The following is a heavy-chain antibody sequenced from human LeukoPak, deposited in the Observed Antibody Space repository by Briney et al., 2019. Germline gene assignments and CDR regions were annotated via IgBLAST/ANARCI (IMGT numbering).Heavy chain of an antibody. CDR2: INWNGGST. J-gene: IGHJ4*02. CDR1: GFTFDDYG. CDR3: AKASPMITFGGVITH. D-gene: IGHD3-16*02. V-gene: IGHV3-20*04. Sequence: GGSLRLSCAAPGFTFDDYGMSWVRQAPGKGLEWVSGINWNGGSTGYADSVKGRFTISRDNSKNTLYLQMNSLRAEDTAVYYCAKASPMITFGGVITHWGQGTLVTVSS.